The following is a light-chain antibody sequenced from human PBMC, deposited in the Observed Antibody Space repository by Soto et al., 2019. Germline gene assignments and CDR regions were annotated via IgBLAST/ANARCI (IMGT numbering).Light chain of an antibody. J-gene: IGLJ1*01. Sequence: QSVLTQPASVSGSPGQSITISCTGTSSDVGGYNYVSWYQQHPGKAPKLVIYEVSDRPSGISTRFSGSKSGNTASLTISGLQAEDEADYYCSSYAGSNNFVFGTGTKVTVL. CDR1: SSDVGGYNY. CDR3: SSYAGSNNFV. V-gene: IGLV2-14*01. CDR2: EVS.